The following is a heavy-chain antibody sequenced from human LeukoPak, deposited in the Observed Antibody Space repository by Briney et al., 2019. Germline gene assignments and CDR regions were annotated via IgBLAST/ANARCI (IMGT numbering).Heavy chain of an antibody. CDR3: ARGSTFSSWPDY. V-gene: IGHV4-59*01. Sequence: SETLSLTCTVSRGSISPYYWSWIRQPPGKGLEWIGYTYYIGSTNYNPSLKSRVTMSVDTSKNQFSLKLTSVTAADTAVYYCARGSTFSSWPDYWGQGALVTVSS. J-gene: IGHJ4*02. CDR1: RGSISPYY. CDR2: TYYIGST. D-gene: IGHD6-13*01.